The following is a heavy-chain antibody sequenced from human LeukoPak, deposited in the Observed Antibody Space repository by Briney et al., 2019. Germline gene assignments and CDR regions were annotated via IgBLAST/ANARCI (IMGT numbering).Heavy chain of an antibody. Sequence: PSETLSLTCVVSGHSINRGYYWGWMRQPPGKGLEWIGSISQSGSTSYNASLKSRVTMSVDTSKNQFSLKLKSVTATDTAVYYCVRMDDYCGQGTLVTVSS. CDR1: GHSINRGYY. CDR2: ISQSGST. CDR3: VRMDDY. V-gene: IGHV4-38-2*01. J-gene: IGHJ4*02.